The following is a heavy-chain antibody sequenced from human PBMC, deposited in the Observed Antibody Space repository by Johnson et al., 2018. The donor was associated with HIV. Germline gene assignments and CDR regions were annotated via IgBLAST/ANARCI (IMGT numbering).Heavy chain of an antibody. D-gene: IGHD2-21*02. Sequence: VQVLESGGGLVQPGRSLRLSCAASGFTFDDYAMHWVRQAPGKGLEWVSGISWNSGSTGYADPVKGRFTISRDNAKKSLYLQMNSLRAEDTALYYCARAKTFCGGDCYSNDFDNWGQGTMVTVSS. CDR3: ARAKTFCGGDCYSNDFDN. CDR1: GFTFDDYA. J-gene: IGHJ3*02. CDR2: ISWNSGST. V-gene: IGHV3-9*01.